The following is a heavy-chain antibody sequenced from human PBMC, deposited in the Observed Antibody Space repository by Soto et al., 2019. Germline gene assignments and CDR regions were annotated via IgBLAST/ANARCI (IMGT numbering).Heavy chain of an antibody. CDR2: MNPNSGNT. V-gene: IGHV1-8*02. Sequence: GASVKVSCKASGYTFTSYYMHWVRQATGQGLEWMGWMNPNSGNTGYAQKFQGRVTMTRNTSISTAYMELSSLRSEDTAVYYCARCPRRPPYYDFWSGYYINWFDPWGQGTLVTVSS. D-gene: IGHD3-3*01. J-gene: IGHJ5*02. CDR3: ARCPRRPPYYDFWSGYYINWFDP. CDR1: GYTFTSYY.